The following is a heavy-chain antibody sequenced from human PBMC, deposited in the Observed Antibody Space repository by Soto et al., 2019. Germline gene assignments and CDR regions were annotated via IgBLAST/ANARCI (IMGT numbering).Heavy chain of an antibody. CDR2: INPSGGST. CDR1: GYTFTSCD. V-gene: IGHV1-46*01. D-gene: IGHD5-12*01. Sequence: ASVNVSCKASGYTFTSCDMHWGRQAPGQGLEWMGIINPSGGSTSYAQKFQGRVTMTRDTSTSTVYMELSSLRSEDTAVYYCAREGLRDGYNPGAFDIWGQGTMVTVSS. CDR3: AREGLRDGYNPGAFDI. J-gene: IGHJ3*02.